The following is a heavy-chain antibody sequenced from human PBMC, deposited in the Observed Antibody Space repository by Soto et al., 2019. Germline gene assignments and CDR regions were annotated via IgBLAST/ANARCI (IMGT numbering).Heavy chain of an antibody. CDR1: GYTFTSYD. V-gene: IGHV1-69*04. D-gene: IGHD3-9*01. Sequence: RASVKVSCKASGYTFTSYDINWVRQATGQGLEWMGRIIPILGIANYAQKFQGRGTITADKCTSTAYMELSSLRSEDMAVYSSARDTGGFILFGYYELDPARDYYYGMDVWGQGTTVTVS. CDR2: IIPILGIA. CDR3: ARDTGGFILFGYYELDPARDYYYGMDV. J-gene: IGHJ6*02.